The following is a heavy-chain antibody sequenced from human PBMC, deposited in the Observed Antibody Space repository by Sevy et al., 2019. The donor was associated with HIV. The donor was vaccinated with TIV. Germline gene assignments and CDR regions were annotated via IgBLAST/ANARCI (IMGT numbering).Heavy chain of an antibody. D-gene: IGHD2-2*01. CDR3: ARDCSSTSCLWGMDV. V-gene: IGHV3-7*03. J-gene: IGHJ6*02. Sequence: GGSLRLSCAASGFTFSNYSMSWVRQAPGKGLEWVANIKRDGSEKYYVASVKGRFTISRDNAKNSLYLQMNSLRAEDTAVYYCARDCSSTSCLWGMDVWGQGTTVTVSS. CDR1: GFTFSNYS. CDR2: IKRDGSEK.